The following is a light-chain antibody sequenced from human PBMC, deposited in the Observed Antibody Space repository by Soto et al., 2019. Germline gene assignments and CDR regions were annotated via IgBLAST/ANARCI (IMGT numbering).Light chain of an antibody. V-gene: IGKV1-39*01. CDR3: QQSYSTPYT. CDR1: QSITSY. Sequence: DIQMTQSPSSLSASVGDRVTITCRASQSITSYLNWYQQKPGKAPNLLIYAASSLQSGVPSRFSGSGSGTDFSLTINSLQPEDFATYYCQQSYSTPYTFGQGTKLEIK. J-gene: IGKJ2*01. CDR2: AAS.